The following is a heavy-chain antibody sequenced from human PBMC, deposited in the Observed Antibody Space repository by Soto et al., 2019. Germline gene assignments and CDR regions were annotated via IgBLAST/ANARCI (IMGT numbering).Heavy chain of an antibody. V-gene: IGHV1-69*06. CDR1: GGTFSSYA. J-gene: IGHJ4*02. CDR3: ARDQITVTGPLDS. CDR2: IIPIFGTA. D-gene: IGHD6-19*01. Sequence: SVKVSCKASGGTFSSYAITWVRQAPGQGLDWMGGIIPIFGTANYAQKFQGRVTITADKSTSTAYMELSSLRSEDTAVYYCARDQITVTGPLDSWGQGTLVTVSS.